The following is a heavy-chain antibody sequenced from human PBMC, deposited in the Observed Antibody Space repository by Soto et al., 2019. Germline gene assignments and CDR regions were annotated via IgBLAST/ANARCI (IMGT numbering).Heavy chain of an antibody. D-gene: IGHD5-12*01. Sequence: EEQLLESGGGLVQLGGSLRLSCVASGFTFNSYAMSWVRQAPGKGLEWVSIISGSGVNTDYADSVKGRFTISRDNFQNTLYVQMNSLRAEDTAVYYCAKLGWLQSRQVGDVWGQGTTVTVSS. CDR1: GFTFNSYA. CDR3: AKLGWLQSRQVGDV. J-gene: IGHJ6*02. V-gene: IGHV3-23*01. CDR2: ISGSGVNT.